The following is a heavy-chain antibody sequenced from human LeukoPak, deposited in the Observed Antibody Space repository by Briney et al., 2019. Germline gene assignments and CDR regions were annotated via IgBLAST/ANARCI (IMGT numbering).Heavy chain of an antibody. CDR3: ARAAGEEMATITSHFDY. CDR2: IIPIFGTA. V-gene: IGHV1-69*13. CDR1: GGTFSSYA. J-gene: IGHJ4*02. Sequence: SVKVSCTASGGTFSSYAISWVRQAPRQGLEWMGGIIPIFGTANYAQKFQGRVTITADESTSTAYMELSSLRSEDTAVYYCARAAGEEMATITSHFDYWGQGTLVTVSS. D-gene: IGHD5-24*01.